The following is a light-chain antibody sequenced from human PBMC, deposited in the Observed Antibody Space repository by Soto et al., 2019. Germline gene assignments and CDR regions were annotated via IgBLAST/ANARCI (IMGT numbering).Light chain of an antibody. CDR3: CSYTRSGTLI. J-gene: IGLJ1*01. CDR1: SSDIGDYNY. Sequence: QSALTQPASVSGSPGQSITISCVGTSSDIGDYNYVSWYQQHPGKVPKVIIYDVSNRPSGVSYRFSATKSGNTASLTISGLQAEDDADYYCCSYTRSGTLIFGTGTKLTV. V-gene: IGLV2-14*01. CDR2: DVS.